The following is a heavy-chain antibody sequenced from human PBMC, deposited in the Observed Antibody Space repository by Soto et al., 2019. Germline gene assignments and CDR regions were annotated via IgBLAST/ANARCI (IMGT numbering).Heavy chain of an antibody. V-gene: IGHV1-18*01. CDR3: ARVSVPAAYYYYYYMDV. CDR2: ISAYNGNT. CDR1: GYTFTSYG. Sequence: ASVKVSCKASGYTFTSYGISWVRQAPGQGLEWMGWISAYNGNTNYAQKLQGRVTMTTDTSTSTAYMELRSLRSDDTAVYYCARVSVPAAYYYYYYMDVWGKGTTVTVSS. D-gene: IGHD2-2*01. J-gene: IGHJ6*03.